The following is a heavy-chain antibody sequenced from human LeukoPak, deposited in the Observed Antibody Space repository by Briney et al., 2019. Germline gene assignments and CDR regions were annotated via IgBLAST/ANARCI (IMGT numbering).Heavy chain of an antibody. V-gene: IGHV4-38-2*02. CDR3: ARGYDSTGYGVGEANWFDP. J-gene: IGHJ5*02. CDR1: GGSISNYY. CDR2: IYHSGST. D-gene: IGHD3-22*01. Sequence: KPSETLSLTCTVSGGSISNYYWGWIRQPPGKGLEWIGSIYHSGSTYYNPSLKSRVTMSIDTSKNQFSLMLYSVTAADTALYYCARGYDSTGYGVGEANWFDPWGQGTLVTVSS.